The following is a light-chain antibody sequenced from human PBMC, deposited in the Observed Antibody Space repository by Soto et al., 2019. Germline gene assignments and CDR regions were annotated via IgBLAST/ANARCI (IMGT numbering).Light chain of an antibody. J-gene: IGKJ1*01. CDR2: DAS. Sequence: DRRITQAPSTLSSCMKASLPMTWRASQSVSNYLAWYQQKPGKAPKLLIYDASSLESGVPSRFSASGTGTDSTLSISSPQPDDFATYYCHQYNRYSWTFGQGTKVDIK. CDR1: QSVSNY. V-gene: IGKV1-5*01. CDR3: HQYNRYSWT.